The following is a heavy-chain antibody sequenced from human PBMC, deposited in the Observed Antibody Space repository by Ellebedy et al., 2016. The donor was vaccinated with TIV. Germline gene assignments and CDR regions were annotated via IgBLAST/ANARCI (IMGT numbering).Heavy chain of an antibody. CDR3: ARLIWGDYRNLDC. D-gene: IGHD3-16*02. CDR1: GGSIMRNYY. J-gene: IGHJ4*02. Sequence: MPSETLSLTCAVSGGSIMRNYYWVWIRHPPGKGLEWIGGISHTGNPYYNPSLNSRVTLSVDTSKNEFSLSLASVTAADTAMYFCARLIWGDYRNLDCWGQGTLVTVSS. CDR2: ISHTGNP. V-gene: IGHV4-38-2*01.